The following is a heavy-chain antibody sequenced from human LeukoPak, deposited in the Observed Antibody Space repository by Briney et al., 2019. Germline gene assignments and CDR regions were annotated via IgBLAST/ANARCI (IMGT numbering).Heavy chain of an antibody. D-gene: IGHD6-19*01. J-gene: IGHJ4*02. CDR2: ISGSGGST. Sequence: GGSLRLSCAASGFTFSSYAMSWVRQAPGKGPEWVSAISGSGGSTYYADSVKGRFTISRDNSKNTLYLQMNSLRAEDTAVYYCARGVRYSSGYFDYWGQGTLVTVSS. V-gene: IGHV3-23*01. CDR3: ARGVRYSSGYFDY. CDR1: GFTFSSYA.